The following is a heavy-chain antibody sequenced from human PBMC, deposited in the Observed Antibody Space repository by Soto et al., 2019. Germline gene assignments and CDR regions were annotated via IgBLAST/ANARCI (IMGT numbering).Heavy chain of an antibody. CDR3: ARHLAAGDV. D-gene: IGHD2-8*02. CDR2: INLTGGST. Sequence: QVQLVQSGDEVKKPGASVKVSCKASGYTCINYSIHWVRQAPGHGLEWMAIINLTGGSTNYAQKFQGRLTLTMHTSTSTVYMELSSLTSEEMGMYYCARHLAAGDVWGQGTLVTGSS. J-gene: IGHJ4*02. V-gene: IGHV1-46*01. CDR1: GYTCINYS.